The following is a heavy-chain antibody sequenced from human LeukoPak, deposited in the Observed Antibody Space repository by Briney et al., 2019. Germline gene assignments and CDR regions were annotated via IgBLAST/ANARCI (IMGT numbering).Heavy chain of an antibody. D-gene: IGHD3-22*01. J-gene: IGHJ4*02. Sequence: GGSLRLSCAASGFTFSDYYMSWIRQAPGKGLEWVSYISSSSSYTNYADSVKGRFTISRDNAKNSRYLQMNSLRAEDTAVYYCARDPDWDSSGYYWDYWGQGTLVTVSS. CDR3: ARDPDWDSSGYYWDY. CDR1: GFTFSDYY. V-gene: IGHV3-11*06. CDR2: ISSSSSYT.